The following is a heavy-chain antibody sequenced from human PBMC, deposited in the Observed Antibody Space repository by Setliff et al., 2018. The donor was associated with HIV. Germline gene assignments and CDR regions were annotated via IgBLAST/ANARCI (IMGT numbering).Heavy chain of an antibody. D-gene: IGHD2-21*01. V-gene: IGHV4-59*01. Sequence: SETLSLTCTVSRGSISRYYWSWIRQPPGKGLEWIGYIYYTGTTKYNPSLKSRVTMSVDTSKNQLSLKLSSLTAADTAVYYCATGIPSDLDYWGQGTLVTVSS. CDR1: RGSISRYY. CDR2: IYYTGTT. CDR3: ATGIPSDLDY. J-gene: IGHJ4*01.